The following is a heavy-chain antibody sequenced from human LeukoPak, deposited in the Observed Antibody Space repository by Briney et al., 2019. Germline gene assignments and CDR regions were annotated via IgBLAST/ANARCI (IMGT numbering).Heavy chain of an antibody. CDR3: AKRKDLGYCSSTSCYYYFDY. D-gene: IGHD2-2*01. Sequence: PGGSLRLSCVASGFTFNNYAMSWVRQAPGKGLEWVSANGGSGGSKYYADSVKGRSTVSRDNSKNTLYLQMNSLRAEDTAIYYCAKRKDLGYCSSTSCYYYFDYWGQGTLVTVSS. V-gene: IGHV3-23*01. CDR1: GFTFNNYA. CDR2: NGGSGGSK. J-gene: IGHJ4*02.